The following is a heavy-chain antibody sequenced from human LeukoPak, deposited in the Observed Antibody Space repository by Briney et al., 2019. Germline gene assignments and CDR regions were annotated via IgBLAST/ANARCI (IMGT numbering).Heavy chain of an antibody. D-gene: IGHD6-13*01. Sequence: SETLSLTCTVSGGSISSYYWSWIRQPPGKGLEWIGYIYYSGSTNYNPSLKSRVTISVDTSKNQFSLKLSSVTAADTAVYYCARDRREGKAAADWFHDYWGQGTLVTVSS. CDR3: ARDRREGKAAADWFHDY. J-gene: IGHJ4*02. CDR2: IYYSGST. V-gene: IGHV4-59*01. CDR1: GGSISSYY.